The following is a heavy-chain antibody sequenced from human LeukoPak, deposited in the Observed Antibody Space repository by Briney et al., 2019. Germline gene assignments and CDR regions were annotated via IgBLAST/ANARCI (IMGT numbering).Heavy chain of an antibody. D-gene: IGHD3-22*01. Sequence: GGSLRLSCAVSGFTFSDYYMSWIRQAPGKGLEWVSYISSSGSSIYYADSVKGRFTISRDNAKNSLYLQMNSLRAEDTAVYYCARDPDDGSGYPHPYFDYWGQGTLVTVSS. CDR3: ARDPDDGSGYPHPYFDY. J-gene: IGHJ4*02. CDR1: GFTFSDYY. V-gene: IGHV3-11*04. CDR2: ISSSGSSI.